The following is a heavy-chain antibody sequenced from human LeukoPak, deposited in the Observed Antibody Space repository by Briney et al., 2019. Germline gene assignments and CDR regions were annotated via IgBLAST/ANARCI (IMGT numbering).Heavy chain of an antibody. CDR3: AKAVASGTYYDY. Sequence: GGSLRLSCAASGFTFSTYGMHWVRQAPGRGLEWVSSIGESGSYTYYADSVKGRFTVSRDNSESTLYLQMSSLRAEDTALYYCAKAVASGTYYDYWGQGTLVTVSS. CDR1: GFTFSTYG. D-gene: IGHD1-26*01. V-gene: IGHV3-23*01. CDR2: IGESGSYT. J-gene: IGHJ4*02.